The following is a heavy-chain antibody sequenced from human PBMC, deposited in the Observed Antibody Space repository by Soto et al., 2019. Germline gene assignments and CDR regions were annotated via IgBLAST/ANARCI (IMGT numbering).Heavy chain of an antibody. Sequence: GGSLRLSCAASGFTFSSYAMSWVRQAPGKGLEWVSAISGSGGRTYYADSVKGRFTFSRDNSKNTLYLQMNSLRAEDTAVYYCARYFDFWSGSVSYYYMDVWGKGTTVIVSS. CDR1: GFTFSSYA. D-gene: IGHD3-3*01. J-gene: IGHJ6*03. V-gene: IGHV3-23*01. CDR3: ARYFDFWSGSVSYYYMDV. CDR2: ISGSGGRT.